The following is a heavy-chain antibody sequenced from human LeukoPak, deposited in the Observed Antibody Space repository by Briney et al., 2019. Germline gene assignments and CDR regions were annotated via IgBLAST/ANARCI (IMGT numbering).Heavy chain of an antibody. J-gene: IGHJ4*02. Sequence: ASVKVSCKASGYTFTSYYMHWVRQAPGQGLEWMGIINPSGGSTSYAQKFQGRVTMTRDMSTSTVYMELSSLRSEDTAVYYCARALPREPGSAVPAAFDYWGQGTLVTVSS. V-gene: IGHV1-46*01. CDR3: ARALPREPGSAVPAAFDY. CDR1: GYTFTSYY. CDR2: INPSGGST. D-gene: IGHD2-2*01.